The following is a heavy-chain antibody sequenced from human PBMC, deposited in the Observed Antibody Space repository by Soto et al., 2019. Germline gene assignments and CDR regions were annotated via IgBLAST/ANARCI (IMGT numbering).Heavy chain of an antibody. CDR2: IYYSGST. J-gene: IGHJ6*02. D-gene: IGHD3-10*01. Sequence: PSETLSLTCTVSGGSISSGGYYWSWIRQHPGKGLEWIGYIYYSGSTYYNPSLKSRVTISVDTSKNQFSLKLSSVTAADTAVYYFARGGIWFGGNYYYYGMDVWGQGTTVTVSS. CDR1: GGSISSGGYY. V-gene: IGHV4-31*03. CDR3: ARGGIWFGGNYYYYGMDV.